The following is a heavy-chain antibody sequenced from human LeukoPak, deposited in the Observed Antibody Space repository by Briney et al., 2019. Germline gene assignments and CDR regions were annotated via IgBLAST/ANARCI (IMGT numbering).Heavy chain of an antibody. D-gene: IGHD2-15*01. V-gene: IGHV1-24*01. Sequence: ASVTVSCKVSGYTLTELSIHWVRQAPGKGLEGMGGFNSEDCEKIHVKKCEGRVSLTEDTSIDTAYMELSSLRSEDTAMYYCATDPVGYCSSDSCYSVDYWGQGTLVTVSS. CDR2: FNSEDCEK. CDR3: ATDPVGYCSSDSCYSVDY. J-gene: IGHJ4*02. CDR1: GYTLTELS.